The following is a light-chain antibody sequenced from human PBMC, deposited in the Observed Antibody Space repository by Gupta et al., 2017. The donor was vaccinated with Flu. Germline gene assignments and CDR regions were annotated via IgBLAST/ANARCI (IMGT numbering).Light chain of an antibody. CDR1: QRISRTY. Sequence: VLTQSPGTLSVTPGERATLSCRASQRISRTYLAWYQQKPGQAPRLLMFGSSTRATGIPDRFSGSGSGTDFTLKISRMEAEDVAVYFCKQYVQAPPTFGQGTRLEIK. J-gene: IGKJ5*01. CDR2: GSS. V-gene: IGKV3-20*01. CDR3: KQYVQAPPT.